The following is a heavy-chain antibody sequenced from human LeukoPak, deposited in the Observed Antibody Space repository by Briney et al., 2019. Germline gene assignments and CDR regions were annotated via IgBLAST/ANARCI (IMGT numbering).Heavy chain of an antibody. J-gene: IGHJ4*02. Sequence: GGSLRLSCAASGFTFSRYAMHWVRQAPGKGLESVSAVSSNGDSTYYANSVKGRFSISRDNSKNTLYLQMGSLRAEDMAVYYCARGTDYSSSYSDYWGQGTLVTVPS. CDR3: ARGTDYSSSYSDY. CDR2: VSSNGDST. D-gene: IGHD6-6*01. V-gene: IGHV3-64*01. CDR1: GFTFSRYA.